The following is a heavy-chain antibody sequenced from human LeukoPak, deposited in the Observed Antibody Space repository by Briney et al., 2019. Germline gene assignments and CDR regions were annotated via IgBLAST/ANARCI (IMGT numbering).Heavy chain of an antibody. CDR2: IYTSGST. J-gene: IGHJ4*02. V-gene: IGHV4-4*07. Sequence: PSETLSLTCTVSGGSISSYYWSWIRQPAGKGLEWIGRIYTSGSTNYNPSLKSRVTMSADTSKNQFSLKLSSVTAADTAVYYCARDSPVYYDSSGYYLGYFDYWGQGTLVTVSS. CDR1: GGSISSYY. CDR3: ARDSPVYYDSSGYYLGYFDY. D-gene: IGHD3-22*01.